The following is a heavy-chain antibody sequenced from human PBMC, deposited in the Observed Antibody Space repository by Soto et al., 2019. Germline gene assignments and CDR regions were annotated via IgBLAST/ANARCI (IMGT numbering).Heavy chain of an antibody. CDR1: GGSISSSSYY. CDR3: ARGIDYSNSSYYLDY. Sequence: SETLSLTCTVSGGSISSSSYYWGWIRQPPGKGLEWIGSIYYSGSTYYNPSLKSRVTISVDTSKNQFSLKLSSVTAADTAIYYCARGIDYSNSSYYLDYWGQGTQVTVSS. J-gene: IGHJ4*02. D-gene: IGHD6-6*01. V-gene: IGHV4-39*07. CDR2: IYYSGST.